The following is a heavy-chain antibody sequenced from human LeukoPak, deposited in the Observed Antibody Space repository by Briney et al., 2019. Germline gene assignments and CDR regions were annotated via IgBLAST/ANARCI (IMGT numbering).Heavy chain of an antibody. CDR3: AGFDYYGSESYYNHFDS. CDR2: ISISGSTI. J-gene: IGHJ4*02. V-gene: IGHV3-48*03. CDR1: GFTFSSYE. Sequence: GGSLRLSCAASGFTFSSYEMNWVRQAPGKGLEWVSYISISGSTIYYADSVKGRFTISRDNAKNSLYLQMNSLRAEDTAVYYCAGFDYYGSESYYNHFDSWGQGTLVTVSS. D-gene: IGHD3-10*01.